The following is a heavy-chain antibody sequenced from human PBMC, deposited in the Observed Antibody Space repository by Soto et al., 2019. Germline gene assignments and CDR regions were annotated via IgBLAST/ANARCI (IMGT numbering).Heavy chain of an antibody. CDR3: ARQIYDSDTGPNFQYYFDS. D-gene: IGHD3-22*01. J-gene: IGHJ4*01. CDR1: GYSFAGYW. CDR2: IDPSDSQT. V-gene: IGHV5-10-1*01. Sequence: HGESLKISCKGSGYSFAGYWITWVRQKPGKGLEWMGRIDPSDSQTYYSPSFRGHVTISVTKSITTVFLQWSSLRASDTAMYYCARQIYDSDTGPNFQYYFDSWGHGTPVTVYS.